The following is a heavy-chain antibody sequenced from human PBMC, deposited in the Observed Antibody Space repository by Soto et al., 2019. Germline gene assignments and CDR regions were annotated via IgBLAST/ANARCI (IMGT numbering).Heavy chain of an antibody. CDR3: AVRDFDY. D-gene: IGHD3-10*01. CDR2: IYYSGST. Sequence: SETLSLTCTVSGGSISSSSYYWGWIRQPPGKGLEWIGSIYYSGSTYYNPSLKSRVTISVDTSKNQFSLKLSSVTAADTAVYYCAVRDFDYWGQGTLVTVSS. CDR1: GGSISSSSYY. J-gene: IGHJ4*02. V-gene: IGHV4-39*01.